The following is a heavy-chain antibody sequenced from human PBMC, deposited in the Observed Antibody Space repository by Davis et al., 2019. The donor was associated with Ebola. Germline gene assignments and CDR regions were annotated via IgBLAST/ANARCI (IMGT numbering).Heavy chain of an antibody. CDR3: ARELVVVISTSDYYYYGMDV. Sequence: ASVKVSCKASGYTFTNYYMHWVRQAPGQGLEWMGIINPSGGSTNYAQNFQGRVTMTKDTSTSTVYMELSSLRSEDTAVYYCARELVVVISTSDYYYYGMDVWGQGTTVTVSS. CDR1: GYTFTNYY. J-gene: IGHJ6*02. CDR2: INPSGGST. V-gene: IGHV1-46*01. D-gene: IGHD2-21*01.